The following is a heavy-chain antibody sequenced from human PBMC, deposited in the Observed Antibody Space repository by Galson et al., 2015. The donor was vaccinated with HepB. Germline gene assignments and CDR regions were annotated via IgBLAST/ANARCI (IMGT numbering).Heavy chain of an antibody. CDR3: AKDGIMVANNPYQLHF. D-gene: IGHD2-15*01. V-gene: IGHV3-23*01. Sequence: SLRLSCAASGFTFSRYAMTWVRQAPGKGLEWVSSITSSGGKTYYTDSVKGRFTISRDNSRNTVLLQLNSLRAEDTAVYYCAKDGIMVANNPYQLHFWGQGTLVGVSS. CDR2: ITSSGGKT. CDR1: GFTFSRYA. J-gene: IGHJ4*02.